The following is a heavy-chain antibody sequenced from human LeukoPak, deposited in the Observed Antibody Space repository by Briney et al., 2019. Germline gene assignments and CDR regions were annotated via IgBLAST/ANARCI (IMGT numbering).Heavy chain of an antibody. CDR3: ARERLLWFGEPEGSDY. CDR2: ISSGSTI. J-gene: IGHJ4*02. Sequence: GGSLRLSCAASGFTFSDYYMSWIRQAPGKGLEWVSYISSGSTIYYADSVKGRFTISRDNAKNSLYLQMNSLRAEDTAVYYCARERLLWFGEPEGSDYWGQGTLVTVSS. CDR1: GFTFSDYY. V-gene: IGHV3-11*01. D-gene: IGHD3-10*01.